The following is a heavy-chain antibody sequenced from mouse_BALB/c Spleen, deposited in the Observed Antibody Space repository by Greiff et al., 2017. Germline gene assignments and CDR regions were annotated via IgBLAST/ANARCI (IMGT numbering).Heavy chain of an antibody. Sequence: VQLQQSGPGLVKPSQSLSLTCTVTGYSITSDYAWNWIRQFPGNKLEWMGYISYSGSTSYNPSLKSRISITRDTSKNQFFLQLNSVTTEDTATYYCASHYYGSSYEDYWGQGTTLTVSS. J-gene: IGHJ2*01. D-gene: IGHD1-1*01. CDR3: ASHYYGSSYEDY. CDR2: ISYSGST. CDR1: GYSITSDYA. V-gene: IGHV3-2*02.